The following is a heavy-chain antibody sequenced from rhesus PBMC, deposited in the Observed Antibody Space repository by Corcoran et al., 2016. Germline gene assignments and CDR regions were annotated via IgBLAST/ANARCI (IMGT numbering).Heavy chain of an antibody. D-gene: IGHD1-44*01. CDR3: ARRRVGPNSGLDY. J-gene: IGHJ4*01. CDR2: IYGSSGRT. Sequence: QVRLQESGPGLVKPSETLSLTCAVSGGSISSNYWSWIRQPPGKGLVLIGYIYGSSGRTCEHPPLKSRVTISTDTSKNQFSLKLSSVTAADTAVYYCARRRVGPNSGLDYWGQGVLVTVSS. V-gene: IGHV4-147*01. CDR1: GGSISSNY.